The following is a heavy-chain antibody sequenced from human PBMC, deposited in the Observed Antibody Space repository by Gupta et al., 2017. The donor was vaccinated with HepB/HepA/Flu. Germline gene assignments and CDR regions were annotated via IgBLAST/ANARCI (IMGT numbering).Heavy chain of an antibody. CDR2: IYWDDDK. CDR1: GLSLTTSGVS. Sequence: QITLKESGPTLVKPTQTLTLTCTLSGLSLTTSGVSVGWIRQPPGKALEWLALIYWDDDKRYNPSLSDRLTITKDTSENQVVLTMTNMDPVDTATYYCAHHVDIVATSRFDYWGQGTLVTVSS. CDR3: AHHVDIVATSRFDY. D-gene: IGHD5-12*01. V-gene: IGHV2-5*02. J-gene: IGHJ4*02.